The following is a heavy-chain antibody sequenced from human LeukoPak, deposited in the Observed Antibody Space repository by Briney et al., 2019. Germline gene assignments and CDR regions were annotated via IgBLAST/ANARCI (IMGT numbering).Heavy chain of an antibody. D-gene: IGHD2-15*01. V-gene: IGHV4-38-2*02. Sequence: PSETLSLTCTVSGYSISSGYYWGWIRKPPGKGLEWIGSIYHSGSTYYNPSLKSRVTISVDTSKNQFSLKLSSVTAADTAVYYCARDPVGSCSSGNYWGQGTLVTVSS. CDR2: IYHSGST. CDR3: ARDPVGSCSSGNY. CDR1: GYSISSGYY. J-gene: IGHJ4*02.